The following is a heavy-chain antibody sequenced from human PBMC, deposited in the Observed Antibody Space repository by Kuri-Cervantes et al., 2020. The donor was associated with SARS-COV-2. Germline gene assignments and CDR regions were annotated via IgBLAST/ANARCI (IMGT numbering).Heavy chain of an antibody. J-gene: IGHJ4*02. Sequence: GESLKISCAASAFPFSTYSMHWVRKAPGKGLEWVSYITHSSSYIYYADSVKGRFTISRDNAKNSLDLQMNSLRVEDTAVYYCAIECSTTSCYPYWAQGTLVTVSS. D-gene: IGHD2-2*01. CDR3: AIECSTTSCYPY. CDR2: ITHSSSYI. V-gene: IGHV3-21*06. CDR1: AFPFSTYS.